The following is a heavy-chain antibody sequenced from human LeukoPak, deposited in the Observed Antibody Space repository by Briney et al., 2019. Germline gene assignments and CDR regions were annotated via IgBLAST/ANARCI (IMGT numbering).Heavy chain of an antibody. V-gene: IGHV4-59*01. CDR3: ARVKAFGVVTPPFDY. Sequence: SETLSLTCTVSGGSISSYYWSWIRQPPGKGREWIGYIYYSGSTNYNPSLKSRVTISVDTSKNQFPLKLSSVTAADTAVYYCARVKAFGVVTPPFDYWGQGTLVTVSS. J-gene: IGHJ4*02. CDR2: IYYSGST. D-gene: IGHD3-3*01. CDR1: GGSISSYY.